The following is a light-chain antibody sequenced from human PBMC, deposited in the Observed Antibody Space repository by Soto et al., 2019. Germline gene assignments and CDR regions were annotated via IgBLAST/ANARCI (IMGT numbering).Light chain of an antibody. J-gene: IGKJ1*01. CDR3: LQDYVYTRT. CDR1: EGIGNE. V-gene: IGKV1-6*01. CDR2: AAS. Sequence: AIQMTQSPSSLSASVGDTVTITCRASEGIGNELGWYRQRPGKAPELLIYAASILHSGVPSRFSGSGSGTDFTLTIRSLQPDDFGTYYCLQDYVYTRTFGQGTKVDIK.